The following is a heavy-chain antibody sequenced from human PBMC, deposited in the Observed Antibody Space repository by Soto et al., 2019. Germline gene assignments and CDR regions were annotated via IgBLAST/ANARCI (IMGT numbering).Heavy chain of an antibody. CDR1: GFTFSSYE. V-gene: IGHV3-48*03. CDR3: ARVGYYNDRGASDI. J-gene: IGHJ3*02. CDR2: ISSSGSTT. D-gene: IGHD3-9*01. Sequence: LRLSCAASGFTFSSYEMNWVRQAPGKGLEWVSYISSSGSTTYYVDTVKGRFTISRDNAKNSLYLQMNSLRAEDTAVYYCARVGYYNDRGASDIWGQGTMVTVSS.